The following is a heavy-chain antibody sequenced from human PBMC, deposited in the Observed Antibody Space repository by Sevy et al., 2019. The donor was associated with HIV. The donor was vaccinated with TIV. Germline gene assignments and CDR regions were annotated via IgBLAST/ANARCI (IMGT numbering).Heavy chain of an antibody. V-gene: IGHV4-4*07. J-gene: IGHJ3*02. CDR2: IYTSGST. CDR1: GGSISSYY. D-gene: IGHD3-22*01. CDR3: ARDQGYYYDSSGYYFDYHDAFDI. Sequence: SKTLSLTCTVSGGSISSYYWSWIRQPAGKGLEWIGRIYTSGSTNYNPSLKSRVTMSVDTSKNQFSLKLSSVTAADTAVYYCARDQGYYYDSSGYYFDYHDAFDIWGQGTMVTVSS.